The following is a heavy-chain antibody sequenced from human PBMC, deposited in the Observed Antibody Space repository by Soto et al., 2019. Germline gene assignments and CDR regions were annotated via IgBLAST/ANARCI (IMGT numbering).Heavy chain of an antibody. J-gene: IGHJ1*01. D-gene: IGHD2-2*02. CDR1: GFTFSTYW. V-gene: IGHV3-74*01. Sequence: GGSLRLSCAASGFTFSTYWMHWVRQAPGKGLVWVSRINSDESTTTYADSVKGRFTISRDNVKNTVYLQMNSLRAEDTAVYYCASEGGYCAGPSCYKYFQHWGQGTLVTVS. CDR2: INSDESTT. CDR3: ASEGGYCAGPSCYKYFQH.